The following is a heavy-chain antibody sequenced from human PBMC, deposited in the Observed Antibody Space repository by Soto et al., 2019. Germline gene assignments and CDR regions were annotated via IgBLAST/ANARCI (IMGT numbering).Heavy chain of an antibody. CDR2: IGVSGGTT. Sequence: WGSLRLSCAGSGFTFRSYPMSWVRQAPEKGLEWVASIGVSGGTTYYADSVKGRFTISRDNSQNTLYLEMNSLRAEDTAVYYFAKDWGTLDYWGQGA. V-gene: IGHV3-23*01. CDR1: GFTFRSYP. D-gene: IGHD7-27*01. CDR3: AKDWGTLDY. J-gene: IGHJ4*02.